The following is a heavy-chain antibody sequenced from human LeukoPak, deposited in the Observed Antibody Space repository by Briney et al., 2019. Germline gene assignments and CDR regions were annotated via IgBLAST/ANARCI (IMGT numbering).Heavy chain of an antibody. V-gene: IGHV3-23*01. Sequence: GGSLRLSCAASGFTFSSYAMIWVRQAPGKGLEWVSAISGSGGSTYYADSVKGRFTISRDNSKNTLYLRMNSLRAEDTAVYYCAKDASGWNYNWFDPWGQGTLVTVSS. CDR3: AKDASGWNYNWFDP. D-gene: IGHD6-19*01. CDR1: GFTFSSYA. CDR2: ISGSGGST. J-gene: IGHJ5*02.